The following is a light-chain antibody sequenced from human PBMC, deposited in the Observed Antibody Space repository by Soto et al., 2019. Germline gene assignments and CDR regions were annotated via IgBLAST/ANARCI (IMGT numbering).Light chain of an antibody. Sequence: QSALTQPASVSGSLGQSITISCSGTSSDVGLFDYVSWYQQHPGKVPKLMIYDVNDRPSGVSDRFSGSKSGNTASLAISGLQAEDEADYFCSYYTSDAIPVVFGGGNKVTVL. CDR1: SSDVGLFDY. V-gene: IGLV2-14*03. J-gene: IGLJ2*01. CDR2: DVN. CDR3: SYYTSDAIPVV.